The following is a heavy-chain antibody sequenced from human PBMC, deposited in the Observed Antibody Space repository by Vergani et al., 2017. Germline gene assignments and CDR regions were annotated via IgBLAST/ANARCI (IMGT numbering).Heavy chain of an antibody. CDR1: GYTFTGYY. D-gene: IGHD4-17*01. Sequence: QVQLVQSGAEVKKPGASVKVSCKASGYTFTGYYMHWVRQAPGQGLEWMGWINPKSGGTNYAQKFQGRVTMTRDTSISTAYMELSRLRSDDTAVYYCASRLVWDVTTYDYWGQGTLVTVSS. CDR2: INPKSGGT. V-gene: IGHV1-2*02. J-gene: IGHJ4*02. CDR3: ASRLVWDVTTYDY.